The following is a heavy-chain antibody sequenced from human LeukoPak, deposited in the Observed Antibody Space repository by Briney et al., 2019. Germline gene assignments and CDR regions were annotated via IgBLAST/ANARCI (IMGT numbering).Heavy chain of an antibody. D-gene: IGHD2-21*01. V-gene: IGHV3-23*01. CDR1: GFILSSYA. CDR2: ISSTDAGT. J-gene: IGHJ4*02. CDR3: AKAPVTSCRGAYCYPFDY. Sequence: GGSLRLSCAASGFILSSYAMSWVRQAPGKGLEWVSAISSTDAGTYHADSVRGRFTISRDSSKNTLYLQMNSLRAEDAAVYYCAKAPVTSCRGAYCYPFDYWGQGTLVTGSS.